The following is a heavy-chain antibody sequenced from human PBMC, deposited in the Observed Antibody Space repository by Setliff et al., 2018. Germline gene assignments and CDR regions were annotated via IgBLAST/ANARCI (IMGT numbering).Heavy chain of an antibody. D-gene: IGHD3-10*01. CDR3: ATGRLLWFGELSGGAFDI. CDR1: GYTLTELS. J-gene: IGHJ3*02. V-gene: IGHV1-24*01. CDR2: FDPEDGET. Sequence: ASVKVSCKVSGYTLTELSMHWVRQAPGKGLEWMGGFDPEDGETIYAQKFQGRVTMTEDTSTDTAYMELSSLRSEDTAVYYCATGRLLWFGELSGGAFDIWGQGTMVTVSS.